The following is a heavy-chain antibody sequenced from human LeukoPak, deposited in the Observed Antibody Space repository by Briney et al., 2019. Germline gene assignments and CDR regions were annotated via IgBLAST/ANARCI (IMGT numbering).Heavy chain of an antibody. V-gene: IGHV3-23*01. D-gene: IGHD6-13*01. CDR1: GFTFSSYA. CDR2: ISGGGGST. Sequence: GGSLRLSCAASGFTFSSYAMSWVRQAPGKGLEWVSAISGGGGSTYYADSVKGRFTISRDNSKNTLYLQMNSLRAEDTAVYYCAKAAGYSSSGNWFDPWGQGTLVTVSS. J-gene: IGHJ5*02. CDR3: AKAAGYSSSGNWFDP.